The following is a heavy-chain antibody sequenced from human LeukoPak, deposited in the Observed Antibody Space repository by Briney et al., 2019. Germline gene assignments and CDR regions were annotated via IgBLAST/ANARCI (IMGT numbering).Heavy chain of an antibody. CDR1: GVSISSGGYY. Sequence: PSQTLSPTCTVSGVSISSGGYYWSGIRQAPGKGLEWIGCVYHSGNTHYNPSLKSRVTISVDGSRNQFSLKLSSVIAADTAVYYCARARTYYSSGFHFDSWGQGTLVAVSS. CDR2: VYHSGNT. V-gene: IGHV4-30-2*01. D-gene: IGHD6-19*01. CDR3: ARARTYYSSGFHFDS. J-gene: IGHJ4*02.